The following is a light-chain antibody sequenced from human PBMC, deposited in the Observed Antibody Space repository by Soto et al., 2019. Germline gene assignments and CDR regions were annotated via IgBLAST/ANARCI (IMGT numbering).Light chain of an antibody. Sequence: QSALTQPPCASGSPGQSVTFSCTGSSSDVGGYNFVSWYQQHPGKAPKLIIYEVTKRPSGVPDRFSGSKSGNTASLTVSGLQADDEADYYCSSFAGSNNYVFGTGTQLTVL. V-gene: IGLV2-8*01. CDR1: SSDVGGYNF. CDR2: EVT. CDR3: SSFAGSNNYV. J-gene: IGLJ1*01.